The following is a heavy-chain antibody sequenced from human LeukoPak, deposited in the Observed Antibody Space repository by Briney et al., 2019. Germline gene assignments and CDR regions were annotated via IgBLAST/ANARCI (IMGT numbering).Heavy chain of an antibody. D-gene: IGHD5-12*01. CDR3: ARGRGYSGYDLDWYFDL. CDR1: GGSVSSGSYY. Sequence: KPSETLSLTCAVSGGSVSSGSYYWSWIRQPPGKGLEWIGYIYYSGSTNYNPSLKSRVTISVDTSKNQFSLKLSSVTAADTAVYYCARGRGYSGYDLDWYFDLWGRGTLVTVSS. CDR2: IYYSGST. J-gene: IGHJ2*01. V-gene: IGHV4-61*01.